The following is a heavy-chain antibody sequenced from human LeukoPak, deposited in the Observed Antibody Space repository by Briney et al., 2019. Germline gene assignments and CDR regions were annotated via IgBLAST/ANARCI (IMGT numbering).Heavy chain of an antibody. D-gene: IGHD3-9*01. Sequence: TSETLSLTCTVSGGSISSSSYYWGWIRQPPGKGLEWIGSIYYSGSTYYNPSLKSRVTISVDTSKNQFSLKLSSVTAADTAVYYCARETYYYDILTGYYQSYYFDYWGQGTLVTVSS. CDR3: ARETYYYDILTGYYQSYYFDY. CDR1: GGSISSSSYY. V-gene: IGHV4-39*07. J-gene: IGHJ4*02. CDR2: IYYSGST.